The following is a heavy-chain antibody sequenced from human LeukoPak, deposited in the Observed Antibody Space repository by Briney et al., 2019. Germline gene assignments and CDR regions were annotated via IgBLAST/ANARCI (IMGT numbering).Heavy chain of an antibody. CDR1: GYSFTSYW. CDR2: TDPSDSYT. CDR3: ARYYDILTGPFDY. D-gene: IGHD3-9*01. Sequence: GESLKISCKGSGYSFTSYWIGWVRQMPGKGLEWMGRTDPSDSYTNYSPSFQGHVTISADKSISTAYLQWSSLKASDTAMYYCARYYDILTGPFDYWGQGTLVTVSS. J-gene: IGHJ4*02. V-gene: IGHV5-10-1*01.